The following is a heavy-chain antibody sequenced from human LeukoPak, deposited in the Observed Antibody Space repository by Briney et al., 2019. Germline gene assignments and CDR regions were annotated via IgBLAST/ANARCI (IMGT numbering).Heavy chain of an antibody. CDR3: ARVPYDSPNY. V-gene: IGHV3-20*04. Sequence: GGSLRLSCAASGFTFSSYSMSWVRQPPGEGLEWVAGINWNGGSTGHADSVKGRFTISRDNAKNSLYLQMNSLRAEDTAVYYCARVPYDSPNYWGQGTLVTVSS. CDR1: GFTFSSYS. D-gene: IGHD3-22*01. J-gene: IGHJ4*02. CDR2: INWNGGST.